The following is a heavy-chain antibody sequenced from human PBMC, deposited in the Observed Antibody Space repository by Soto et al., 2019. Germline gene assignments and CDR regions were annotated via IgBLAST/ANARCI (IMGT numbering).Heavy chain of an antibody. J-gene: IGHJ4*02. Sequence: QVQLVQSGAEVKKPGASVKVSCKASGYTFSSYYMHWVRQAPGQGLEWVGIINPSSGSTTYAQNFQGRVTMTRDASTSTVYMELSSLRSEDTAVYCCARGSSSGYYFFDYWGQGTPVTVSS. D-gene: IGHD3-22*01. CDR1: GYTFSSYY. CDR3: ARGSSSGYYFFDY. CDR2: INPSSGST. V-gene: IGHV1-46*01.